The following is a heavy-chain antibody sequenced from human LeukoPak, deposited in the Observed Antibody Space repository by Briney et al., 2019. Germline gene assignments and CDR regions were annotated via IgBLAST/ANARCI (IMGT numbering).Heavy chain of an antibody. CDR2: ITPFNGNT. CDR1: GYTFTYRY. D-gene: IGHD3-22*01. J-gene: IGHJ4*02. V-gene: IGHV1-45*02. Sequence: SVKVSCKASGYTFTYRYLHWVRHAHGQALEWMGWITPFNGNTNYAQKFQDRVTITRDRSMSTAYMELSSLRSEDTAMYYCATGQDSSGYADYWGQGTLVTVSS. CDR3: ATGQDSSGYADY.